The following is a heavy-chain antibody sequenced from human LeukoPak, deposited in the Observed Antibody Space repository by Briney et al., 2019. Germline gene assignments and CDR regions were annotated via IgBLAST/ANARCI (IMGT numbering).Heavy chain of an antibody. CDR1: GFTFRTYG. CDR2: ISYDGSNK. J-gene: IGHJ4*02. V-gene: IGHV3-30*18. CDR3: AKGKPFSLWPPFDD. Sequence: GRSLRLSCAASGFTFRTYGIHWVRQAPGKGLEWVAVISYDGSNKYYADSVKGRFTISRDNSKNTLYLQMNSLKPEDTAVYYCAKGKPFSLWPPFDDWGQGTLVTVSS. D-gene: IGHD5-18*01.